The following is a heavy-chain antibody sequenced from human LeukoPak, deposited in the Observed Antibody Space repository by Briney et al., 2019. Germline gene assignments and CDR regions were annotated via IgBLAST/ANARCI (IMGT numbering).Heavy chain of an antibody. CDR3: ARDGIAVAGPPRGFDY. CDR1: GFTFSSYR. V-gene: IGHV3-33*01. Sequence: PGRSLRLSCAASGFTFSSYRMHWVRQAPGKGLEWVAVIWYDGSNKYYADSVKGRFTISRDNSKNTLYLQMNSLRAEDTAVYYCARDGIAVAGPPRGFDYWGQGNVVTVSS. CDR2: IWYDGSNK. D-gene: IGHD6-19*01. J-gene: IGHJ4*02.